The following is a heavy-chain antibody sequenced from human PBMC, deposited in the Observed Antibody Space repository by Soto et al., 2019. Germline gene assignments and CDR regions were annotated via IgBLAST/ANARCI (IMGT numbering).Heavy chain of an antibody. J-gene: IGHJ4*02. CDR3: ARRRGYSGEIDY. Sequence: SETLSLTCTVSGGSISSYYWSWIRQPPGKGLEWIGYIYYSGSTNYNPSLKSRVTISVDTSKNQFSLKLSSVTAADTAVYYCARRRGYSGEIDYWGQGTLVTVSS. CDR1: GGSISSYY. CDR2: IYYSGST. V-gene: IGHV4-59*08. D-gene: IGHD5-12*01.